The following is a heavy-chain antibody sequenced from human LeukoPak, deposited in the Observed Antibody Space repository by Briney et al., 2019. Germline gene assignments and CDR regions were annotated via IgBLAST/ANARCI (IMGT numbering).Heavy chain of an antibody. V-gene: IGHV1-18*01. CDR3: ARDDNYGIFVNVDY. CDR1: GYSFTSNV. J-gene: IGHJ4*02. D-gene: IGHD4-11*01. CDR2: ISAYNGNT. Sequence: ASVKVSCKASGYSFTSNVISWVRQAPGQGLEWMGWISAYNGNTNYAQKLQGRVTMTTDTSTSTAYMELRSLRSDDTAVYYCARDDNYGIFVNVDYWGQGTLVTVSS.